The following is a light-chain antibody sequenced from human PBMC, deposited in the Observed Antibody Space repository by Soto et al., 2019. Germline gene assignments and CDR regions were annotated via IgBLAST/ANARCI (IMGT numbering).Light chain of an antibody. V-gene: IGKV3-15*01. CDR3: QQYNEWPPWT. Sequence: EIVMTQSPATLSVSPGERATLSCRASQSVSNNLAWYQQKPGQAPRLLIYGTSTRATGIPARFSGSGSGTEFTLTISSLQSEDFAVYYCQQYNEWPPWTFGYGTKVEIK. CDR1: QSVSNN. CDR2: GTS. J-gene: IGKJ1*01.